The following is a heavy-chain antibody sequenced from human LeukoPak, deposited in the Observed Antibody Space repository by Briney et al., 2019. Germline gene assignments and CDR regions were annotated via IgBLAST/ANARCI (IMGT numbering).Heavy chain of an antibody. CDR1: GGSISGRRYF. CDR3: ARLHEVTLPPPVDY. CDR2: IHYTGNT. Sequence: SETLSLTCTVSGGSISGRRYFWGWIRQPPGKGLEWIGCIHYTGNTFYKSSLESRLTISVDTSKNQFSLRLSSVTAADTAVYYCARLHEVTLPPPVDYWGQGTLVTVSS. D-gene: IGHD5-18*01. V-gene: IGHV4-39*01. J-gene: IGHJ4*02.